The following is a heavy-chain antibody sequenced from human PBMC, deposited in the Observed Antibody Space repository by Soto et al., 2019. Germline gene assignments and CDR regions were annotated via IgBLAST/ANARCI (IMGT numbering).Heavy chain of an antibody. CDR2: ISAGGGTT. J-gene: IGHJ4*02. V-gene: IGHV3-23*01. CDR3: AIVRRDSAWLSELEYFDY. D-gene: IGHD5-12*01. Sequence: EVQLLDSGGGLVQPGGSLRLSCAASGFTFDTNGMTWDRQVPGKGLEWVSAISAGGGTTYYADPVKGRFTISRDNSKNMLYLQMNRLRAEDTAVYHCAIVRRDSAWLSELEYFDYWVQGTPVTVPS. CDR1: GFTFDTNG.